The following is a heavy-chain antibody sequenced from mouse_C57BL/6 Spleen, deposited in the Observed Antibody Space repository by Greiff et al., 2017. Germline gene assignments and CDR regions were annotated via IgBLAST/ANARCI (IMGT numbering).Heavy chain of an antibody. CDR2: IDPSDIYT. V-gene: IGHV1-69*01. Sequence: QVQLQQPGAELVMPGASVKLSCKASGYTFTSYWMHWVKQRPGQGLEWIGEIDPSDIYTTYNQKFKGKSTLTVDNTSSTAYMQLSSLTSEDSAVYYCARFDYDWYWGQGTTLTVSS. CDR3: ARFDYDWY. D-gene: IGHD2-4*01. J-gene: IGHJ2*01. CDR1: GYTFTSYW.